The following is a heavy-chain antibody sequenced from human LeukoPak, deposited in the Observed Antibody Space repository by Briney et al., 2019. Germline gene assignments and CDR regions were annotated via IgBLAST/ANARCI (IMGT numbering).Heavy chain of an antibody. V-gene: IGHV3-73*01. J-gene: IGHJ4*02. CDR3: AKAPAVTMVRGVIITPAFDY. CDR1: GFTFSGSA. CDR2: IRSKANNYAT. Sequence: GGSLRLSCAASGFTFSGSAMHWVRQASGKGLEWVCRIRSKANNYATAYAASVKGRFTISRDDSKNTAYLQMNSLRAEDTAVYYCAKAPAVTMVRGVIITPAFDYWGQGTLVTVSS. D-gene: IGHD3-10*01.